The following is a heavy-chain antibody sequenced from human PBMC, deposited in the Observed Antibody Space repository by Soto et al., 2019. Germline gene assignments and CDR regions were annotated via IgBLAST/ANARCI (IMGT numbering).Heavy chain of an antibody. CDR1: GFPFSNFQ. CDR2: LGSTGTTI. Sequence: PGGSLRLSCAASGFPFSNFQMNWVRQAPGKGLEWISYLGSTGTTIYYADSVKGRFTFSRDNAKRSVYLQMNGLRAEDTAIYYCVGNLRDPVYAFDIWAQGTIATVSS. V-gene: IGHV3-48*03. CDR3: VGNLRDPVYAFDI. J-gene: IGHJ3*02. D-gene: IGHD7-27*01.